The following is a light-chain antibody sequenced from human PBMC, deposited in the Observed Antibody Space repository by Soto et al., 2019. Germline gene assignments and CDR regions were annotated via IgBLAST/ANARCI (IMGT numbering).Light chain of an antibody. CDR3: QSYDSSLSGYV. J-gene: IGLJ1*01. Sequence: QSVLTQPPSVSGAPGQRVTISGTGSSANIGAGYDVHWYQQLPGTAPKLLIYGNSKRPSGVPDRFSGSKSGTSASLAITGLQAEDEADYYCQSYDSSLSGYVFGTGTKVTVL. CDR2: GNS. V-gene: IGLV1-40*01. CDR1: SANIGAGYD.